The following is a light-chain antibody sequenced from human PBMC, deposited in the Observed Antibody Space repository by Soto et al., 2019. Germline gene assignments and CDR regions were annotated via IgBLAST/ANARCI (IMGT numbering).Light chain of an antibody. CDR1: QSIKTW. J-gene: IGKJ1*01. CDR2: DAS. CDR3: QQYESYSWT. V-gene: IGKV1-5*01. Sequence: EIQITQSPSALSASVGDRVTITCRASQSIKTWLAWYQRKPGRAPNLLIYDASSLQSGVPSRFSGSGSGTEFTLTISSLQPDDSATYYCQQYESYSWTFGQGTKVDIK.